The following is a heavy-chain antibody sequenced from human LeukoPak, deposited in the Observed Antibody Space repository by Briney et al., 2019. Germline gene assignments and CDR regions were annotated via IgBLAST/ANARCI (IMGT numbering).Heavy chain of an antibody. CDR1: GYTFSGYY. J-gene: IGHJ4*02. D-gene: IGHD3-3*01. V-gene: IGHV1-2*02. CDR3: ARDHDHSYDY. Sequence: ASVKVSCKASGYTFSGYYLHWVRQAPGQGLEWMGWISPTSGGTNYAQKLQGRVTMTRDTSISTAYMELSWLRSDDTALYYCARDHDHSYDYWGQGTLVTVSS. CDR2: ISPTSGGT.